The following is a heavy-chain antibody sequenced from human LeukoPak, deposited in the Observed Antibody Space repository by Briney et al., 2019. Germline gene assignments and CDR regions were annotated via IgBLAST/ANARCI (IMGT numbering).Heavy chain of an antibody. V-gene: IGHV3-11*01. J-gene: IGHJ5*02. Sequence: GGSLRLSCAAYGFTFSDYYMSLIRQTPGKGLEWLAFITDNGNSRKYADSVTGRFTISRDNAKNSVFLQMNSPRAEDSGVYYCARDVRGRTPLKLGMKWFDPWGQGTRVTVSS. CDR3: ARDVRGRTPLKLGMKWFDP. CDR2: ITDNGNSR. CDR1: GFTFSDYY. D-gene: IGHD7-27*01.